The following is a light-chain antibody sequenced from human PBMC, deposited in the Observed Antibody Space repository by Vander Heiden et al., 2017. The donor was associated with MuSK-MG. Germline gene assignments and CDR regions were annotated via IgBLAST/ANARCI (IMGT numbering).Light chain of an antibody. CDR1: QSVSSSY. Sequence: ETVCTQSPGTLSLSPGERATLSCRASQSVSSSYLAWYQQNPGQAPRLLIYVASSRASGIPDRLSCRGSGKDFTLTISRLEPEDFAVYYCQHDSNPWTFGQRTKVEIK. J-gene: IGKJ1*01. CDR3: QHDSNPWT. V-gene: IGKV3-20*01. CDR2: VAS.